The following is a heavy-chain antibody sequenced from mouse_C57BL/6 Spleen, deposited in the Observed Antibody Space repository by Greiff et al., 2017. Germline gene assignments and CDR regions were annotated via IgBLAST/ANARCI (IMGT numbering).Heavy chain of an antibody. CDR3: ASFYYDYDGDAMDY. J-gene: IGHJ4*01. Sequence: EVMLVESGGGLVQPGGSLSLSCAASGFTFTDYYMSWVRQPPGKALEWLGFIRNKANGYTTEYSASVKGRFTISRDNSQSILYLQMNALRAEDSATYYCASFYYDYDGDAMDYWGQGTSLTVSS. CDR1: GFTFTDYY. CDR2: IRNKANGYTT. D-gene: IGHD2-4*01. V-gene: IGHV7-3*01.